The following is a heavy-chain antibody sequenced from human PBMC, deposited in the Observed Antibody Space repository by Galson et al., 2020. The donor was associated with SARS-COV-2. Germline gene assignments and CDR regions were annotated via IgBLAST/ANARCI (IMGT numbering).Heavy chain of an antibody. V-gene: IGHV4-39*01. D-gene: IGHD3-10*01. Sequence: TSETLSLTCTVSGGSISSSSYYWGWIRQPPGKGLEWIGSIYYSGSTYYNPSLKSRVTISVDTSKNQFSLKLSSVTAADTAVYYCARPNTLYCYGSGLRSSWFDPWGQGTLVTVSS. CDR1: GGSISSSSYY. CDR2: IYYSGST. CDR3: ARPNTLYCYGSGLRSSWFDP. J-gene: IGHJ5*02.